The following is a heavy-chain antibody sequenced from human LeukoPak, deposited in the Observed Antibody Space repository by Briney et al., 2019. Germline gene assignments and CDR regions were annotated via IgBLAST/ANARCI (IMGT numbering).Heavy chain of an antibody. CDR2: IFHSGST. J-gene: IGHJ5*02. D-gene: IGHD3-10*01. CDR1: GYFISTGYY. CDR3: ASDYGSGSYDNWFDP. Sequence: KPSETLSLTCSVSGYFISTGYYWGWIRPPPGKGLEWIGSIFHSGSTYYNPSLKSRVTISIDTSKNQFSLKLNSVTAADTAVYYCASDYGSGSYDNWFDPWGQGTLVTVSS. V-gene: IGHV4-38-2*02.